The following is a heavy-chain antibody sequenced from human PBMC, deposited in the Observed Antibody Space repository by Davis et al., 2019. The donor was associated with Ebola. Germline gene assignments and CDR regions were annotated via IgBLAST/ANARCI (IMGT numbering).Heavy chain of an antibody. V-gene: IGHV4-61*08. D-gene: IGHD6-19*01. CDR1: GGSISSGGYY. J-gene: IGHJ4*02. CDR2: IYSSGTT. Sequence: SETLSLTCTVSGGSISSGGYYWSWIRQPPGKGLEWIGYIYSSGTTNYNPSLKSRVTISVDTSKNHFSLKLSSVTAADTAVYYCARGTMYSSGWYFDFWGQGTLVTVSS. CDR3: ARGTMYSSGWYFDF.